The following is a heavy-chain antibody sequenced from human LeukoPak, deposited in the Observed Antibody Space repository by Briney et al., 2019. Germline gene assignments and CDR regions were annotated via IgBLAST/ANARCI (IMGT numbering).Heavy chain of an antibody. CDR2: IIPILGIA. CDR1: GGTFSSYA. CDR3: ARDPGIVGATRFLGYFQH. J-gene: IGHJ1*01. V-gene: IGHV1-69*04. D-gene: IGHD1-26*01. Sequence: ASVKVSCKASGGTFSSYAISWVRQAPGQGLEWMGRIIPILGIANYAQKFQGRVTITADKSTSTAYMELSSLRSEDTAVYYCARDPGIVGATRFLGYFQHWGQGTLVTVSS.